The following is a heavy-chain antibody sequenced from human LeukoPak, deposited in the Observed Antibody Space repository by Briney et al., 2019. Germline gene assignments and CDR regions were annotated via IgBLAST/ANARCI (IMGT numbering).Heavy chain of an antibody. D-gene: IGHD3-22*01. V-gene: IGHV3-30*03. CDR2: ISYDGSNK. Sequence: GGSLRLSCAASGFTFSSYGMHWVRQAPGKGLEGVAVISYDGSNKYYADSVKGRFTISRDNSKNTLYLQMNSLRAEDTAVYYCARKLSMIVGKGAFDIWGQGTMVTVSS. CDR1: GFTFSSYG. CDR3: ARKLSMIVGKGAFDI. J-gene: IGHJ3*02.